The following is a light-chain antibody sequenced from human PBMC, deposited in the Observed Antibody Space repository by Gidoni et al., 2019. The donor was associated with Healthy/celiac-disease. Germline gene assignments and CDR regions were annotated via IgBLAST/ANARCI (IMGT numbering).Light chain of an antibody. CDR2: WAS. V-gene: IGKV4-1*01. CDR1: QSVLYSYNNKNY. CDR3: QQYYSTPPT. J-gene: IGKJ5*01. Sequence: DIVMTQTQDSLAVSLGESATINCKSSQSVLYSYNNKNYLAWYQQKPGQPPKLLIYWASTRDSGVPDRFSGSGSGTDFTLTISSLQSEDLAVYYCQQYYSTPPTFGQGTRLEIK.